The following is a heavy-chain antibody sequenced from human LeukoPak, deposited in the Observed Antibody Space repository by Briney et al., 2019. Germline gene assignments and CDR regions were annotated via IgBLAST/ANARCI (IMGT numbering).Heavy chain of an antibody. D-gene: IGHD4-17*01. J-gene: IGHJ4*02. Sequence: ASVKVSCKASGYTFTNYYIHWVRQAPGHGLEWLGISNPSGDSTNYAQKFQGRVTMTRDTSTSTAYMELRSLTSDDTAVYYCARTMTTMTTHGELDFWGQGILVTVSS. CDR2: SNPSGDST. CDR1: GYTFTNYY. V-gene: IGHV1-46*01. CDR3: ARTMTTMTTHGELDF.